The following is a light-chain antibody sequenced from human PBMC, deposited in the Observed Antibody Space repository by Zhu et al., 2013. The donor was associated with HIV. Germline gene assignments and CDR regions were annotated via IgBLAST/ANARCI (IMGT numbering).Light chain of an antibody. Sequence: EIVLTQSPGTLSLSPGERATLSCRASQSVRSTCLAWYQQKPGQAPRLLVYGASSRATGVPVRFSGSGSGTEFTLTISSLQSEDFAVYCCQQYNNWPPLLTFGGGTKVEIK. J-gene: IGKJ4*01. CDR1: QSVRST. V-gene: IGKV3-15*01. CDR2: GAS. CDR3: QQYNNWPPLLT.